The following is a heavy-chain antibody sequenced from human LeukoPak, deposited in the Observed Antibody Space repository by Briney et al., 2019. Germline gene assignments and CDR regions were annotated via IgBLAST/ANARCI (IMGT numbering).Heavy chain of an antibody. D-gene: IGHD2-2*01. CDR2: IYYSGSA. CDR3: ARERPGLGMDV. CDR1: GGSISSYY. J-gene: IGHJ6*02. Sequence: SETLSLTCTVSGGSISSYYWSWIRQPPGKGLEWIGYIYYSGSANYNPSLKSRVTISVDTSKNQFSLKLSSVTAADTAVYYCARERPGLGMDVWGQGTTVTVSS. V-gene: IGHV4-59*01.